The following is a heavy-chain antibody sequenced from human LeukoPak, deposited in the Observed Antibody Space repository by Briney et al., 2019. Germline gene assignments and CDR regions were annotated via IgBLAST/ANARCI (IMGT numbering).Heavy chain of an antibody. Sequence: GGSLRLSCAASGLTFSSNWMHWVRLASGKGLVWVSRISSDGSGTSYADSVKGRFTISRDNAKNTLYLQMNSLRVEDTAVYYCASTRYFDWLLLKFWGQGTLVTVSS. CDR1: GLTFSSNW. CDR3: ASTRYFDWLLLKF. CDR2: ISSDGSGT. D-gene: IGHD3-9*01. V-gene: IGHV3-74*01. J-gene: IGHJ4*02.